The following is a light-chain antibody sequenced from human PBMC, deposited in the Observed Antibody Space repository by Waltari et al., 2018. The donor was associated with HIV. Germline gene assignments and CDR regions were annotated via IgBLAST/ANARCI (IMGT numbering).Light chain of an antibody. CDR1: QSVSSSY. J-gene: IGKJ4*01. V-gene: IGKV3-20*01. Sequence: EIVLTQSPGTLSLSPGERATLSCRASQSVSSSYLAWYQQPPGQAPRLLIYDASSRATGIADRFSGSGSGTDFTLTISRLESEDFAVYYCQQYGNSPLTFGGGTKVEIK. CDR2: DAS. CDR3: QQYGNSPLT.